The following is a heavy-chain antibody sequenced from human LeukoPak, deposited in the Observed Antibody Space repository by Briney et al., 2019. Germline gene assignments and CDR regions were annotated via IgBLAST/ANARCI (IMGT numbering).Heavy chain of an antibody. CDR2: INPNSGGT. D-gene: IGHD1-1*01. CDR1: GYTFTGYY. V-gene: IGHV1-2*02. Sequence: ASVKVSCKASGYTFTGYYIHWVRQAPGQGLEWMGWINPNSGGTNYAQKFQGRVTMTRDTSISTAYMELSRLRSDDTAVYYCARPKRRYNWNDQRSDYFDYWGQGTLVTVSS. J-gene: IGHJ4*02. CDR3: ARPKRRYNWNDQRSDYFDY.